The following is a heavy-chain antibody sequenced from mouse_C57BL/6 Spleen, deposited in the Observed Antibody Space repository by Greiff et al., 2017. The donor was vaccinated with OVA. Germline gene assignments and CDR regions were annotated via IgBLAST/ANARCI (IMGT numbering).Heavy chain of an antibody. CDR3: TTPYYYGSSPHWYFDV. CDR1: GFNIKDDY. J-gene: IGHJ1*03. CDR2: IDPENGDT. Sequence: EVQLQQSGAELVRPGASVKLSCTASGFNIKDDYMHWVKQRPEQGLEWIGWIDPENGDTEYASKFQGKATITADTSSNTAYLQLSSLTSEDTAVYYCTTPYYYGSSPHWYFDVWGTGTTVTVSS. D-gene: IGHD1-1*01. V-gene: IGHV14-4*01.